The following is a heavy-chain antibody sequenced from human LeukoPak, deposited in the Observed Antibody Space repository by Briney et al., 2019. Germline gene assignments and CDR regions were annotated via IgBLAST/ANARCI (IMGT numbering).Heavy chain of an antibody. Sequence: SETLSLTCTVSGGSISSYYWSWIRQPPGKALEWIGYIYYTGTTKYNPSLKSRATISLDTSKNQFSLKLTSVTAADTALFFCARGHDIDVWGQGTTVTVSS. V-gene: IGHV4-59*01. CDR2: IYYTGTT. CDR1: GGSISSYY. CDR3: ARGHDIDV. J-gene: IGHJ6*02.